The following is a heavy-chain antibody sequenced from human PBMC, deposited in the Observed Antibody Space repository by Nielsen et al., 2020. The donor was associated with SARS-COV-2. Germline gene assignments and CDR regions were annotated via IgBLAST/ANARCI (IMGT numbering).Heavy chain of an antibody. CDR1: GGSFSGYY. Sequence: SETLSLTCAVYGGSFSGYYWSWIRQPPGKGLEWIGEINHSGSTNYNPSLKSRVTISVDTSKNQFSLKLSSVTAADTAVYYCARHWDTYYYDSSGSNFDYWGQGTLVTVSS. V-gene: IGHV4-34*01. CDR2: INHSGST. CDR3: ARHWDTYYYDSSGSNFDY. J-gene: IGHJ4*02. D-gene: IGHD3-22*01.